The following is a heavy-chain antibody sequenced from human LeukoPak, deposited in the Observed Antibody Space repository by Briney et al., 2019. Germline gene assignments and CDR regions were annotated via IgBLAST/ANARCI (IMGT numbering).Heavy chain of an antibody. J-gene: IGHJ4*02. CDR3: TTLRGYGSASYHGY. V-gene: IGHV3-15*01. Sequence: PGGSLRLSCAASGFTFTTAWMTWVRQAPGKGLEWVGRIKSNTDGGTTDYAAPVKGRLTFSRDDSKNTLYLQMNSLKTEDTAVYYCTTLRGYGSASYHGYWGQGTLVTVSS. D-gene: IGHD3-10*01. CDR1: GFTFTTAW. CDR2: IKSNTDGGTT.